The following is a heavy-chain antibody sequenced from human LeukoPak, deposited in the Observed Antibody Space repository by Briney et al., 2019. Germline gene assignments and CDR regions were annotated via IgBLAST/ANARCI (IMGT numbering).Heavy chain of an antibody. CDR3: ARSPFVGGVGATFWYFDL. D-gene: IGHD1-26*01. Sequence: SETLSLTCTVSGASITSYYWTWIRQPPGKELEWIGNIYTSADINFNPSLKSRVTISLDASKRQFSLKLNSVSAADTAIYYCARSPFVGGVGATFWYFDLWGRGALVTVSS. CDR1: GASITSYY. CDR2: IYTSADI. V-gene: IGHV4-4*09. J-gene: IGHJ2*01.